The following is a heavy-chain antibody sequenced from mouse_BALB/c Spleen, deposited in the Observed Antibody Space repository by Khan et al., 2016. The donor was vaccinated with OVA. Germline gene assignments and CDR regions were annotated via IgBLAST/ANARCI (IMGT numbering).Heavy chain of an antibody. V-gene: IGHV2-6-4*01. J-gene: IGHJ4*01. Sequence: QVQLKESGPGLVAPSQSLSITCTVSGFSLSRYNIHWIRQPPGKGLEWLGMIWGGGGTDYNSTLKSRLSISKDNSKSLVFLKMNSLQTDDTAMYYCDRAYYTYDGYYAMDYWGQGTSVTVSS. CDR2: IWGGGGT. CDR1: GFSLSRYN. D-gene: IGHD2-14*01. CDR3: DRAYYTYDGYYAMDY.